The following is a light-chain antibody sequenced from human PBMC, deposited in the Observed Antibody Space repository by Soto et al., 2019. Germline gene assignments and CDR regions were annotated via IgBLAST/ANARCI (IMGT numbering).Light chain of an antibody. CDR1: GRDIGAYDY. Sequence: QSALTQPASVSGSPGQSITISCTGSGRDIGAYDYVSWYQQQPGKGPNLLIYGVNSRPSGISNRFSGSKSGNTASLTISGLQVEDEAEYFCGSFTTSRIWVFGGGTKLTVL. CDR3: GSFTTSRIWV. J-gene: IGLJ3*02. CDR2: GVN. V-gene: IGLV2-14*01.